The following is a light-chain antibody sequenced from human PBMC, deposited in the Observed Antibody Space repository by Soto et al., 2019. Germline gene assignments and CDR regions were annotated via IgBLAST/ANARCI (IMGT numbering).Light chain of an antibody. CDR2: GTS. CDR1: QSISNDH. Sequence: EIVVTQSPATLSLSPGERATLSCRASQSISNDHLAWYQQKPGPASRLLIYGTSNRAPGGIADRFSGSGSGTDFTLTISRLELEDFAVYYCQYYGSSVTFAGGTKVDI. CDR3: QYYGSSVT. V-gene: IGKV3-20*01. J-gene: IGKJ4*01.